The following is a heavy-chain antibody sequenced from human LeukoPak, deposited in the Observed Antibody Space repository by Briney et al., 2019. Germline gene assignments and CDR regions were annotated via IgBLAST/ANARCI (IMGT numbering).Heavy chain of an antibody. V-gene: IGHV4-39*07. J-gene: IGHJ4*02. Sequence: SETLSLTCTVSGGSISSSRDYWAWLRQPPGKGLEWIANIYYSGNTYYSPSLMSRVTISVDTSKNQFSLNLSSVTAADTAVYFCARAPHFFDTSGSRYYFDYWGQGALVTVSS. CDR3: ARAPHFFDTSGSRYYFDY. D-gene: IGHD3-22*01. CDR1: GGSISSSRDY. CDR2: IYYSGNT.